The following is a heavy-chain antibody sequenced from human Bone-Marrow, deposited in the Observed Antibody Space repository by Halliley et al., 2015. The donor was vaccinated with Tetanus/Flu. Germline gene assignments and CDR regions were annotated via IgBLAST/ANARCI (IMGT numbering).Heavy chain of an antibody. Sequence: KGLEWVSGISSSGDITHYADSVTGRFTISRDNSKNPLFLQMNSLRAEDTAAYYCAKDRGMSYFDLWGRGTLVTVSS. V-gene: IGHV3-23*01. D-gene: IGHD3-16*01. CDR3: AKDRGMSYFDL. CDR2: ISSSGDIT. J-gene: IGHJ2*01.